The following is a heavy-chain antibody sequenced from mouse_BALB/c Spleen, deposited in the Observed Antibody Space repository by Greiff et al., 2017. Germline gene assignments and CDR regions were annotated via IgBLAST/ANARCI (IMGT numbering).Heavy chain of an antibody. CDR3: ARDTDGYAMDY. CDR2: IRNKANGYTT. J-gene: IGHJ4*01. V-gene: IGHV7-3*02. CDR1: GFTFTDYY. Sequence: EVKLVESGGGLVQPGGSLRLSCATSGFTFTDYYMSWVRQPPGKALEWLGFIRNKANGYTTEYSASVKGRFTISRDNSQSILYLQMNTLRAEDSATYYCARDTDGYAMDYWGQGTSVTVSS.